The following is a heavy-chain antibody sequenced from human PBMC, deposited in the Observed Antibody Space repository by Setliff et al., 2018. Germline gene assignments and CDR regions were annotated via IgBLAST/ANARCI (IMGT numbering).Heavy chain of an antibody. J-gene: IGHJ6*02. Sequence: ASVKVSCKTSGYTFTNYSITWVRQAPGQGLEWMGWINNYSFKTNYPQKFLGRVTVTTDTSTGTAYMELGSLTSDDTAIYYCARVVYYASGSSLSYGMDVWGQGTAVTVSS. D-gene: IGHD3-10*01. CDR2: INNYSFKT. CDR3: ARVVYYASGSSLSYGMDV. V-gene: IGHV1-18*01. CDR1: GYTFTNYS.